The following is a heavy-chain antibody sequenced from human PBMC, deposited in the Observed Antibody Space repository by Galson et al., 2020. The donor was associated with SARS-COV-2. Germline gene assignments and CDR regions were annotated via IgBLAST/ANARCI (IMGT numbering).Heavy chain of an antibody. D-gene: IGHD2-15*01. CDR2: NYYSGTT. V-gene: IGHV4-39*01. Sequence: SETLSLTCTVSGCSITTRTYYWPWIHQPPGKDLEWIGSNYYSGTTYNHPSPLRNRVTLSVDTSRNQFSLNLRSVTAADTAVYFCARQSFISSTHRWFDPWGQGTLVTVSS. J-gene: IGHJ5*02. CDR3: ARQSFISSTHRWFDP. CDR1: GCSITTRTYY.